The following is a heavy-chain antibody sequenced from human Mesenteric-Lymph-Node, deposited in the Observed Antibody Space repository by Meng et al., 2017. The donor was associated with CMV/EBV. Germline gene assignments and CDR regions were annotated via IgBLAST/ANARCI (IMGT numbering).Heavy chain of an antibody. CDR3: AKGGVYSSTWGDY. CDR2: ISPDGSIK. J-gene: IGHJ4*02. D-gene: IGHD6-13*01. CDR1: GFTFSSYG. V-gene: IGHV3-30*04. Sequence: GESLKISCAASGFTFSSYGSHWVRQAPGKGLEWVATISPDGSIKHYADSVKGRLTITRDNSKNTLDLQVNSLRAEDTAVFYCAKGGVYSSTWGDYWGQGTLVTVSS.